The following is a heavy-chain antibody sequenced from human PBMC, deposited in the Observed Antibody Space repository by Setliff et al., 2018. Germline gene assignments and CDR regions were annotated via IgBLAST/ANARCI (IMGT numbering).Heavy chain of an antibody. J-gene: IGHJ4*02. CDR1: GGSIRSGSFY. CDR2: VHASGSP. CDR3: AKERYFDWFFEN. Sequence: KPSETLSLTCTVSGGSIRSGSFYWSWIRQSAEKGLEWIGRVHASGSPNYNPSFKGRVTISLDTSTNQFSLNLNSVTAADTAVYYCAKERYFDWFFENWGQGTLVTVS. V-gene: IGHV4-61*02. D-gene: IGHD3-9*01.